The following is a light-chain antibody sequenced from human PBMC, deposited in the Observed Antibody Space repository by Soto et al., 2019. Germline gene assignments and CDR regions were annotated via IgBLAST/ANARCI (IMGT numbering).Light chain of an antibody. Sequence: QSVLTQPPSVSGAPGQRVTISCTGSSSNIGAGYDVHWYQQLPGTAPKLLIYGNSNRPSGVPDRFSGSKSGTSAPLAITGLQAEDEADYSCQSYDSRLSGSVFGGGTKLTVL. J-gene: IGLJ2*01. CDR1: SSNIGAGYD. CDR2: GNS. V-gene: IGLV1-40*01. CDR3: QSYDSRLSGSV.